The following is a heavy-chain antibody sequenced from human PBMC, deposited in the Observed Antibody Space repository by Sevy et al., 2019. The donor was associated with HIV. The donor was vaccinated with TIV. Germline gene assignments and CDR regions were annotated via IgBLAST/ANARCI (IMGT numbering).Heavy chain of an antibody. CDR3: ARGNSGSFDY. D-gene: IGHD3-22*01. V-gene: IGHV3-7*04. Sequence: GGSLRLSCAASGFTFSSYWMHWIRQAPGKGLEWVANIKQDESEKYYVASVKGRFAISRDNAKDLVYLQMNSLRPGDTAVYYCARGNSGSFDYWGQRTLVTVSS. J-gene: IGHJ4*02. CDR1: GFTFSSYW. CDR2: IKQDESEK.